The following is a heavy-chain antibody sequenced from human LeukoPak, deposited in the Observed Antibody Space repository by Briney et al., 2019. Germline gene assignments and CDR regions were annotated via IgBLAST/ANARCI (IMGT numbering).Heavy chain of an antibody. CDR1: GGSISSSSYY. CDR3: ATPGYSSGWYRSDYFDY. D-gene: IGHD6-19*01. Sequence: PSETLSLTCTVSGGSISSSSYYWGWIRQPQGKGLEWIGRIYYSGSTYYNPSLKRRVTISVDTSKNQFSLKLSSVTAADTAVYYCATPGYSSGWYRSDYFDYWGQGTLVTVSS. J-gene: IGHJ4*02. V-gene: IGHV4-39*07. CDR2: IYYSGST.